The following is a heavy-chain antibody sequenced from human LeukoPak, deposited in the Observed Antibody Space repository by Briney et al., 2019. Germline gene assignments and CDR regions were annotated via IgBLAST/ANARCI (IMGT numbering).Heavy chain of an antibody. CDR2: ISYDGSNK. V-gene: IGHV3-30*18. CDR3: AKRWSGYHSSEV. J-gene: IGHJ4*02. Sequence: GGSLRLSCAASGSTFNNYGMHWVRQAPVKGLEWVAAISYDGSNKYYADSVKGRFTISRDNSKNTLYLVMNSLRVEDTAVYYCAKRWSGYHSSEVWGQGTLVTVSS. D-gene: IGHD3-3*01. CDR1: GSTFNNYG.